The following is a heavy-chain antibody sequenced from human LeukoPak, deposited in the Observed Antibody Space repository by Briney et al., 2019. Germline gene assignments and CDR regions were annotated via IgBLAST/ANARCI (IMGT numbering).Heavy chain of an antibody. Sequence: GESLQISCTASGYSFTSYWISWVRQLPGKGLEWMGRSSPSDSETYYSPAFRGHVTMSVDESISIAYLHWSSLRASDTAIYYCARAVCSGDTRYPRNWFDPWGQGTLVTVSS. CDR2: SSPSDSET. CDR1: GYSFTSYW. V-gene: IGHV5-10-1*01. CDR3: ARAVCSGDTRYPRNWFDP. J-gene: IGHJ5*02. D-gene: IGHD2-15*01.